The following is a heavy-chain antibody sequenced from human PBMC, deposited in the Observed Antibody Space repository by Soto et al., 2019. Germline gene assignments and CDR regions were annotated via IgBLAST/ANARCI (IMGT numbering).Heavy chain of an antibody. V-gene: IGHV4-39*01. CDR2: IYYSGSS. CDR3: ARHEARSYFYMDV. Sequence: QLQLQESGPGLVKPSETMSLTYTVSGDSITSSSYHWGWIRQPPGKGLEWIGNIYYSGSSYYNPSLKSRVTMSVDMSKNQFSLSLSSVTAADTAVYHCARHEARSYFYMDVWGKGTTVTVSS. CDR1: GDSITSSSYH. J-gene: IGHJ6*03.